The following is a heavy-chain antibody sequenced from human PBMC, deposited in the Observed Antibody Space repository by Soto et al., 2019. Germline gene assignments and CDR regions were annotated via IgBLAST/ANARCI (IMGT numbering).Heavy chain of an antibody. Sequence: ASVKVSCKASGYTFSSYYMHWVRQAPGQGLEWMGVINPSGDSTTYAQKFQGRVTMTKDTSTSTPYMEMSSLRTEDTAVYYCARDWEFGFWGQGTLVTVSS. CDR2: INPSGDST. V-gene: IGHV1-46*01. CDR3: ARDWEFGF. D-gene: IGHD3-10*01. CDR1: GYTFSSYY. J-gene: IGHJ4*02.